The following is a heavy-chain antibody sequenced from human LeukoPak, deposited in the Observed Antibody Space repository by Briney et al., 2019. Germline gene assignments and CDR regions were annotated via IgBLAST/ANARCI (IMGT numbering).Heavy chain of an antibody. V-gene: IGHV4-61*02. Sequence: SETLSLTCTVSGGSISSGSYYWSWIRQPAGKGLEWIGRIYTSGSTNYNPSLKSRVTISVDTSKNQFSLKLSSVTAADTAVYYCAATQSRGFDYWGQGTLVTVSS. CDR2: IYTSGST. CDR3: AATQSRGFDY. CDR1: GGSISSGSYY. D-gene: IGHD2-15*01. J-gene: IGHJ4*02.